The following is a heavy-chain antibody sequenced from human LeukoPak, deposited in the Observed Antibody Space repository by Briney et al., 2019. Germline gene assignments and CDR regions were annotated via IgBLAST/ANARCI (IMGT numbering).Heavy chain of an antibody. CDR2: IYSAGST. CDR1: GFTVSSNY. CDR3: ARDLSFDY. Sequence: GSLRLSCAASGFTVSSNYMSWVRQAPGKGLEWVSVIYSAGSTYYADSVKGRFTISRDDSKNTLYLQMNSLRAEDTAVYYCARDLSFDYWGQGTLVTVSS. D-gene: IGHD3-16*02. J-gene: IGHJ4*02. V-gene: IGHV3-53*01.